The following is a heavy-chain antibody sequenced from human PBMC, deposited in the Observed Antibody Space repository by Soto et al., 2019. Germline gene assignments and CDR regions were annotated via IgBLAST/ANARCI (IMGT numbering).Heavy chain of an antibody. CDR1: GGSISSYY. CDR2: TYYSGST. V-gene: IGHV4-59*01. Sequence: SETLSLTCTVSGGSISSYYWSWIRQPPGKGLEWIGYTYYSGSTNYNPSLKSRVTISVDTSKNQFSLKLSSVTAADTAVYYCARSPILRFLEWLPYYYYGMDVWGQGTTVTVSS. CDR3: ARSPILRFLEWLPYYYYGMDV. J-gene: IGHJ6*02. D-gene: IGHD3-3*01.